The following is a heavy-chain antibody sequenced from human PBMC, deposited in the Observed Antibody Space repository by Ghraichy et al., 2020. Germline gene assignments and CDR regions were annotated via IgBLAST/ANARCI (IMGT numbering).Heavy chain of an antibody. CDR2: ISSSSSYT. D-gene: IGHD3-22*01. J-gene: IGHJ5*02. V-gene: IGHV3-11*06. CDR1: GFTFSDYY. Sequence: GGSLRLSCAASGFTFSDYYMSWIRQAPGKGLEWVSYISSSSSYTNYADSVKGRFTISRDNAKNSLYLQMNSLRAEDTAVYYCAREQRAVISTNWFDPWGQGTLVTVSS. CDR3: AREQRAVISTNWFDP.